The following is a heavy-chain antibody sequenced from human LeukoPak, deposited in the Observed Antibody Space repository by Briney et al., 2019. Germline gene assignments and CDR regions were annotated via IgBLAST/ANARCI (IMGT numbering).Heavy chain of an antibody. CDR1: GGSMSRYY. Sequence: SETLSLTCIVSGGSMSRYYWSWIRQPAGRGLEWIGYIYYSGSAHYNPSLMSRVTMSVDTSKNQSSLKLSSVTAAHTAVYYCARVMVAPSYADYANYYYYYYMDIWGKGTTVTVSS. CDR3: ARVMVAPSYADYANYYYYYYMDI. D-gene: IGHD4-17*01. CDR2: IYYSGSA. J-gene: IGHJ6*03. V-gene: IGHV4-59*12.